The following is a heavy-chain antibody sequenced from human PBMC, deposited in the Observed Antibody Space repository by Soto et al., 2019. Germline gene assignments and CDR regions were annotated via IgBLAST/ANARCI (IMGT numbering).Heavy chain of an antibody. CDR2: ITVNGIT. J-gene: IGHJ1*01. D-gene: IGHD1-7*01. Sequence: QVQQLESGPGLVKPWDTLSLTCTVSGAYVSDFSWSWIRQPAGKGLEWIWRITVNGITQYTPFFRSRVTMSMDTYRNQFFLNLQSATAADTTLYYCARETGENWTYEAHWGEGTLVTVSS. CDR3: ARETGENWTYEAH. V-gene: IGHV4-4*07. CDR1: GAYVSDFS.